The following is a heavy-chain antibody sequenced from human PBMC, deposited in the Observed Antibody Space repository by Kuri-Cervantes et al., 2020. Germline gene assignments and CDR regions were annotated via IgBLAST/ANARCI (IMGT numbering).Heavy chain of an antibody. CDR1: GGSISSYY. CDR2: IYYSGST. D-gene: IGHD1-26*01. V-gene: IGHV4-59*01. CDR3: ARGEVGATEWFDP. J-gene: IGHJ5*02. Sequence: ESLKISCTVSGGSISSYYWSWIRQPPGKGLEWIGYIYYSGSTNYNPSLKSRVTISVDASKNQFSLKLSSVTAADTAVYYCARGEVGATEWFDPWGQGTLVTVSS.